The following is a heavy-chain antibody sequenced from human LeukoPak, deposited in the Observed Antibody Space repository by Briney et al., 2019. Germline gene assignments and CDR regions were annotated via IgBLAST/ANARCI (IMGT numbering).Heavy chain of an antibody. V-gene: IGHV1-2*04. CDR2: MNPNNGDT. CDR3: AKAEVAVAGLFDY. J-gene: IGHJ4*02. D-gene: IGHD6-19*01. Sequence: ASVKVSCKASGLTFTDYYMHWVRQAPGQGLEWMGRMNPNNGDTNYGQKFQGLVTMTRDTSISTAYMELSRLRNDDTAVYYCAKAEVAVAGLFDYWGQGTLVTVSS. CDR1: GLTFTDYY.